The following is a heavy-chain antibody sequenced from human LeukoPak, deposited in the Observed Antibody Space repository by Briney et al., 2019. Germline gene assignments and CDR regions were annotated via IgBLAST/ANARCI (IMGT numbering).Heavy chain of an antibody. V-gene: IGHV4-61*10. CDR1: GGSISSGSYY. D-gene: IGHD6-13*01. CDR2: IYYSGST. Sequence: SETLSLTCTVSGGSISSGSYYWSWIRQPAGKGLEWIGYIYYSGSTKYNPSLKSRVTISVDTSKNQFSLKLSSVTAADTAVYYCAGRHIAAQEYWGQGTLVTVSS. J-gene: IGHJ4*02. CDR3: AGRHIAAQEY.